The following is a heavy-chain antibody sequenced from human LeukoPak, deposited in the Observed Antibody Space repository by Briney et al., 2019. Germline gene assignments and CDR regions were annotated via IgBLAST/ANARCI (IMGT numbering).Heavy chain of an antibody. V-gene: IGHV1-2*02. CDR1: GYTFTGYY. Sequence: VASVKVSCKASGYTFTGYYMHWVRQAPGQGLEWMGWINPNSGGTNYAQKFQGRVTMTRDTSISTAYMELSRLRSDDTAVYYCARGAAPLGFPSGYFDYWGQGTLVTVSS. CDR3: ARGAAPLGFPSGYFDY. J-gene: IGHJ4*02. D-gene: IGHD3-16*01. CDR2: INPNSGGT.